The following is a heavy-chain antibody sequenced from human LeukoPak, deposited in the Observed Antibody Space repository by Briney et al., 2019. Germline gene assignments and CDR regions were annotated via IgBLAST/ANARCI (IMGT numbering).Heavy chain of an antibody. CDR1: GFTLSNYW. Sequence: GGSLRLSCETSGFTLSNYWMSWVRQAPGKGLEWVANIRQDGNEKYHLDSVKGRFTISRDNAKNSLYLQMNSLRPEDTAVYYCARDFATPYYFDSWGQGTLVTVSS. CDR3: ARDFATPYYFDS. V-gene: IGHV3-7*04. J-gene: IGHJ4*02. CDR2: IRQDGNEK.